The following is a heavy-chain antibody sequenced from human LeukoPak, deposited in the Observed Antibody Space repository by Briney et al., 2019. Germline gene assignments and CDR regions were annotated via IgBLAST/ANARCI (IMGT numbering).Heavy chain of an antibody. D-gene: IGHD6-6*01. CDR2: IYTNGGT. CDR3: ARGAYSSSSNWFDP. CDR1: GGSISSYY. Sequence: PSETLSLTCTVSGGSISSYYWSWIRQPAGKGLEWIGRIYTNGGTTYNPSLKSRVTMSIDTSKNQFSLKLSSVTAADTAVYYCARGAYSSSSNWFDPWGQGTLVTVSS. J-gene: IGHJ5*02. V-gene: IGHV4-4*07.